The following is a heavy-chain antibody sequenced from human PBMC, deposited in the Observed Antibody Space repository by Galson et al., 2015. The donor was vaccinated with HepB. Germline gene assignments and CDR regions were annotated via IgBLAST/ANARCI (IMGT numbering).Heavy chain of an antibody. Sequence: SLRLSCAASGFTFSSYGMHWVRQAPGKGLEWVAVIWYDGSNKYYVDSVKGRFTISRDNSKDTLYLQMNSLRAEDTAVYYCARGSRGWIWFGEFLFDYWGQGTLVTVSS. D-gene: IGHD3-10*01. J-gene: IGHJ4*02. V-gene: IGHV3-33*08. CDR1: GFTFSSYG. CDR2: IWYDGSNK. CDR3: ARGSRGWIWFGEFLFDY.